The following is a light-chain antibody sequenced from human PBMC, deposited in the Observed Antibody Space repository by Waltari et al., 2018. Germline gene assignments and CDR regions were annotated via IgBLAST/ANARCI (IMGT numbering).Light chain of an antibody. CDR3: QQYGSSPR. CDR1: QSVSSSY. CDR2: GAS. Sequence: EIVLTQSPGTLSLSPGERATLPCRASQSVSSSYLAWYQQKPGQAPRLLIYGASSRATGIPDRFSGSGSGTDFTLTISRLEPEDFAVYYCQQYGSSPRFGQGTKLEIK. V-gene: IGKV3-20*01. J-gene: IGKJ2*03.